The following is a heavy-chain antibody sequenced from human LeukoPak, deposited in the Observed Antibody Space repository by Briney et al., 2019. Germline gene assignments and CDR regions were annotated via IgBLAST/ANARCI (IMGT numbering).Heavy chain of an antibody. CDR2: TNLHGTAV. J-gene: IGHJ4*02. V-gene: IGHV3-74*01. CDR1: GFTFSNYW. Sequence: GGSLRLSCAVSGFTFSNYWMHWVRQAPGKGLVWVARTNLHGTAVDYADSVKGRFTISRDNAKNSLYLQMNSLTDDDTAVYYCARGGWNSDYWGQGTLVTVSS. CDR3: ARGGWNSDY. D-gene: IGHD1-7*01.